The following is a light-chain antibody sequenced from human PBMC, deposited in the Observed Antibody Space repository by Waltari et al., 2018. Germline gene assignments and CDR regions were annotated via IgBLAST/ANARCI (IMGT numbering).Light chain of an antibody. V-gene: IGLV4-69*01. Sequence: QLVLTQSPSASASLGASVKLTCTLSSGHSSYATAWHQQQPEKGPRYLMKLNGDGSHSKGDGIPDRFSGSSSGAERYLTISSLQSEDEADYYCQTWGTGIRVFGGGTKLTVL. CDR2: LNGDGSH. CDR1: SGHSSYA. CDR3: QTWGTGIRV. J-gene: IGLJ3*02.